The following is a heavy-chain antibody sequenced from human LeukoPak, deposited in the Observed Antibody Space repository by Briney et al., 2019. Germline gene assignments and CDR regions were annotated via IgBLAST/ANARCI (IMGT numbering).Heavy chain of an antibody. D-gene: IGHD3-10*01. CDR3: SKDRTTSGGAEGY. CDR2: ISGSGGGT. J-gene: IGHJ4*02. Sequence: GGSLRLSCAASGFSFSSYAMSWVRQAPGKGLEWVSGISGSGGGTYYADSVKGRFTISRDNSKNTLYLQMNSLRAEGTAIYYCSKDRTTSGGAEGYWGQGTLVTVSA. V-gene: IGHV3-23*01. CDR1: GFSFSSYA.